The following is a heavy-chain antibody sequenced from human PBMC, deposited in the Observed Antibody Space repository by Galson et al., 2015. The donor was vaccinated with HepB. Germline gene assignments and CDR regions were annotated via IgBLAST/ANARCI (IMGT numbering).Heavy chain of an antibody. J-gene: IGHJ4*02. Sequence: SVKVSCKASGYTFTSYGISWVRQAPGQGLEWMGWISAYNGNTNYAQKPQGRVTMTEDTSTDTAYMELSSLRSEDTAVYYCATRWDWNDADYWGQGTLVTVSS. V-gene: IGHV1-18*04. CDR2: ISAYNGNT. CDR1: GYTFTSYG. CDR3: ATRWDWNDADY. D-gene: IGHD1-1*01.